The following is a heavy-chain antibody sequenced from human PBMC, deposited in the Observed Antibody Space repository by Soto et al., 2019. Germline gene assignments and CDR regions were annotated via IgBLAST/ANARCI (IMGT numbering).Heavy chain of an antibody. V-gene: IGHV3-7*01. J-gene: IGHJ4*02. D-gene: IGHD1-26*01. CDR2: IKQDGSDK. CDR1: GFSFSSFW. CDR3: ARDVSGKLGHDS. Sequence: ASVRLSCAASGFSFSSFWMSWVRRAPGKGLEWVANIKQDGSDKNYVSSVKGRFTISRDNAKNSLFLQMNSLRVEDTAMYYCARDVSGKLGHDSWGQGTLVTVSS.